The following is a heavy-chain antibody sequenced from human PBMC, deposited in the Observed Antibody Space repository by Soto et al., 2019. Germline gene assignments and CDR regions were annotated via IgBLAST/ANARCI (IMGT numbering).Heavy chain of an antibody. CDR1: GYTFTGYY. Sequence: GASVEVSCKASGYTFTGYYMHWVRQAPGQGLEWMGWINPNSGGTNYAQKFQGRVTMTRDTSISTAYMELSRLRSDDTAVYYCAGQGIAVGGAFDIWGQGTMVTVSS. D-gene: IGHD6-19*01. CDR3: AGQGIAVGGAFDI. J-gene: IGHJ3*02. V-gene: IGHV1-2*02. CDR2: INPNSGGT.